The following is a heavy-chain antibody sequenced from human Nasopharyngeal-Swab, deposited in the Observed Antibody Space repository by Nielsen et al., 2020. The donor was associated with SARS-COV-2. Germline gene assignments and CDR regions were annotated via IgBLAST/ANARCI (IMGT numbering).Heavy chain of an antibody. J-gene: IGHJ4*02. CDR2: IKEDGSQK. CDR1: GFTFSTFW. CDR3: ARAVAGATDY. V-gene: IGHV3-7*03. Sequence: GESLKISCAVSGFTFSTFWMTWVRQAPGKGLEWVANIKEDGSQKYYLDSVKGRFTISRGNAKNSLYLQMNSLRAEDTAIYFCARAVAGATDYWGQGTLVTVSS. D-gene: IGHD1-26*01.